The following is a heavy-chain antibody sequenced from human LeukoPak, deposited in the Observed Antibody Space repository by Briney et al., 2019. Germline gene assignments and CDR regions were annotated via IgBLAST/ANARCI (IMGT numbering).Heavy chain of an antibody. CDR2: ISSSGSTI. Sequence: PGGSLRLSCAASGFTFSSYEMNWVRQAPGKGLEWVSYISSSGSTIYYADSVKGRFTISRDNSKNTLYLQMNSLRAEDTAVYYCANGRSGVRGVNYWGQGTLVTVSS. CDR3: ANGRSGVRGVNY. D-gene: IGHD3-10*01. V-gene: IGHV3-48*03. J-gene: IGHJ4*02. CDR1: GFTFSSYE.